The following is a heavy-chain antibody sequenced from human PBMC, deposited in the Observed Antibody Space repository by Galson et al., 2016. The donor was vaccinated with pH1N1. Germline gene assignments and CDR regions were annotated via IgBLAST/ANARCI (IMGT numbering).Heavy chain of an antibody. J-gene: IGHJ4*02. CDR1: RDTFINYA. CDR3: ARMSSGYNTIDS. CDR2: IIPILGAP. Sequence: SVKVSCKASRDTFINYAFSWVRQAPGKGLEWMGGIIPILGAPNYAQNFQGRATISTDKSTTTAYMELTGLTSGDTALYYCARMSSGYNTIDSWGQGTLITVSS. D-gene: IGHD6-25*01. V-gene: IGHV1-69*10.